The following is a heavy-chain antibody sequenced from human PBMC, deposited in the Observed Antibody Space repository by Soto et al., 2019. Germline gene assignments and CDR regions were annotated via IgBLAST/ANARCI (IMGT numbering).Heavy chain of an antibody. D-gene: IGHD3-10*01. CDR3: GRSYGSGSYGYYYYGMDV. CDR1: GYTFTGYY. V-gene: IGHV1-2*04. Sequence: ASVKVSCKASGYTFTGYYMHWVRQAPGQGLEWMGWINPNSGGTNYAQKFQGWVTMTRDTSISTAYMELSRLRSDDTAVYYCGRSYGSGSYGYYYYGMDVWGQGTTVTVSS. J-gene: IGHJ6*02. CDR2: INPNSGGT.